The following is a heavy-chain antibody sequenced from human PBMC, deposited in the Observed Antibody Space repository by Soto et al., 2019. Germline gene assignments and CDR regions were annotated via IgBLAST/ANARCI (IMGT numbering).Heavy chain of an antibody. CDR1: SGSISSSNW. CDR2: IYHSGST. CDR3: AREQQDSSSWYGNWFDP. J-gene: IGHJ5*02. D-gene: IGHD6-13*01. Sequence: QVQLQESGPGLVKPSGTLSLTCAVSSGSISSSNWWSWVRQPPGKGLEWIGEIYHSGSTNYNPSLKRRVTISVDKSKNQFSLKLSSVTAADTAVYYCAREQQDSSSWYGNWFDPWGQGTLVTVSS. V-gene: IGHV4-4*02.